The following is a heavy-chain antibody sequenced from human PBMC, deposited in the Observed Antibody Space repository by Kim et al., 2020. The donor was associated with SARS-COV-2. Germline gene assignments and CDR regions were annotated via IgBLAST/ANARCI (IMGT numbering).Heavy chain of an antibody. J-gene: IGHJ4*02. CDR2: ISSSSSTI. CDR1: GFTFSSYS. V-gene: IGHV3-48*02. CDR3: ARDLRWYSSGWYQS. Sequence: GGSLRLSCAASGFTFSSYSMNWVRQAPGKGLEWVSYISSSSSTIYYADSVKGRFTISRDNAKNSLYLQMNSLRDEDTAVYYCARDLRWYSSGWYQSWGQGTLVTVPS. D-gene: IGHD6-19*01.